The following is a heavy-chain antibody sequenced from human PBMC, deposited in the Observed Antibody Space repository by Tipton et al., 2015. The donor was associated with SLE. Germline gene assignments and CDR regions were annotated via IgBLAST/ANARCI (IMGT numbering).Heavy chain of an antibody. CDR2: ISSSSSYI. D-gene: IGHD3-22*01. CDR3: ARYRDYYDPYYFDY. J-gene: IGHJ4*02. Sequence: SLRLSCAASGFTFSSYSMNWVRQAPGNGLEWVSSISSSSSYIYYADSVKGRFTISRDNAKNSLYLQMNSLRAEDTAVYYCARYRDYYDPYYFDYWGQGTLVTVSS. CDR1: GFTFSSYS. V-gene: IGHV3-21*01.